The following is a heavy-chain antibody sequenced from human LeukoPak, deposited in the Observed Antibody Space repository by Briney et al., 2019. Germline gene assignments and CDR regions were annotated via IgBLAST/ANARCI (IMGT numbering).Heavy chain of an antibody. D-gene: IGHD3-10*01. J-gene: IGHJ4*02. CDR1: GFTFSNYA. CDR2: ISDVEYST. CDR3: ARHDSYIPY. V-gene: IGHV3-23*01. Sequence: PGGSLRLSYAASGFTFSNYAMSWVRQAPGKGLEWVSGISDVEYSTYYTDSVKGRFTISRDSSKNTVYLEMNNLRAEDTAVYFCARHDSYIPYWGQGSLVTVSS.